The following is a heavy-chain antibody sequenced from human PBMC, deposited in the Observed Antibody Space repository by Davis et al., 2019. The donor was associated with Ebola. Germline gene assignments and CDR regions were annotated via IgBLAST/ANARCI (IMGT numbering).Heavy chain of an antibody. CDR2: IKQDGSEK. V-gene: IGHV3-7*01. J-gene: IGHJ6*02. CDR3: ARIYCSSTSCYPYYYYGMDV. Sequence: GESLKISCAASGFTFSSYWMSWVRQAPGKGLEWVANIKQDGSEKYYVDSVKGRFTISRDNAKNSLYLQMNSLRAEDTAVYYCARIYCSSTSCYPYYYYGMDVWGQGTTVTVSS. CDR1: GFTFSSYW. D-gene: IGHD2-2*01.